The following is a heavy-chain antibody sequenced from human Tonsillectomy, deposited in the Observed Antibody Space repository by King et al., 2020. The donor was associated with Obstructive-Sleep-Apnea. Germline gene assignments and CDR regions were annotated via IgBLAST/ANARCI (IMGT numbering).Heavy chain of an antibody. V-gene: IGHV3-23*04. CDR2: ISGSGGGT. CDR3: AKDIINYDSLTGPVDY. Sequence: VQLVESGGGLVQPGGSLRLSCAGSGFTFRSYAMSWVRQAPGKGLEWVSGISGSGGGTYYADSVKGRFTISRDNSKNTLYLQMNSLRAEDTAVYYCAKDIINYDSLTGPVDYWGQGTLDTVSS. D-gene: IGHD3-9*01. J-gene: IGHJ4*02. CDR1: GFTFRSYA.